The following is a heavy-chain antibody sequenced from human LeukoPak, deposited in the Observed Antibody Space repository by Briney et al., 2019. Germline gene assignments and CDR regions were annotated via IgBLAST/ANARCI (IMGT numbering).Heavy chain of an antibody. D-gene: IGHD2/OR15-2a*01. Sequence: GASVKVSCKASGYTFTGYYMHWVRQAPGQGLEWMGWINPNRGGTNYAQKLQGRVTMTTDTSTSTAYMELRSLRSDDTAVYYCARDRGFYLGDYWGQGTLVTVSS. J-gene: IGHJ4*02. CDR3: ARDRGFYLGDY. CDR2: INPNRGGT. V-gene: IGHV1-2*02. CDR1: GYTFTGYY.